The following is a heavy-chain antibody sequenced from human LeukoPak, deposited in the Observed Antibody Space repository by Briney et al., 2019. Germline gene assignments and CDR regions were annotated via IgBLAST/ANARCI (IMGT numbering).Heavy chain of an antibody. J-gene: IGHJ4*02. CDR3: ARLSTYYYDSSGRWGYFDY. Sequence: PSETLSLTSTVSGGSISSYYWSWIRQPPGKGLEWIGYIYTSGSTNYNPSLKSRVTISVDTSKNQFSLKLSSVTAADTAVYYCARLSTYYYDSSGRWGYFDYWGQGTLVTVSS. CDR2: IYTSGST. D-gene: IGHD3-22*01. V-gene: IGHV4-4*09. CDR1: GGSISSYY.